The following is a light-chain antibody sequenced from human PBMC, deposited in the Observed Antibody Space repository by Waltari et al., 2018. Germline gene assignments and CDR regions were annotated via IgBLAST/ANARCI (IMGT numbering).Light chain of an antibody. CDR1: QSISSN. J-gene: IGKJ4*01. CDR2: AAS. Sequence: EIVMTQSPATLSVSPGERATLPCRASQSISSNFAWYQQKPGQAPRLLIYAASTRATGIPARFSGSGSGTEFTLTISSLQSEDFAAYYCQQYNHWPPLTFGGGTKVEIK. CDR3: QQYNHWPPLT. V-gene: IGKV3-15*01.